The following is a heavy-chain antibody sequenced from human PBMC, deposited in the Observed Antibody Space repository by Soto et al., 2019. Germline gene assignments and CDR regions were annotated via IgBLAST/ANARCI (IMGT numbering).Heavy chain of an antibody. CDR2: ISSSSSYT. Sequence: GGSLRLSCAASGFTFSDYYMSWIRQAPGKGLEWVSYISSSSSYTNYADSVKGRFTISRDKAKNSLYLQMNSLRAEDTAVYYCARDRLVGSYYYYYGMDVWGQGTTVTVSS. D-gene: IGHD1-26*01. CDR1: GFTFSDYY. J-gene: IGHJ6*02. CDR3: ARDRLVGSYYYYYGMDV. V-gene: IGHV3-11*06.